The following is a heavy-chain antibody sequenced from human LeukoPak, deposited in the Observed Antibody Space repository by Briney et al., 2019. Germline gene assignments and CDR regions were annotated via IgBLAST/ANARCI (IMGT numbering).Heavy chain of an antibody. V-gene: IGHV4-39*07. CDR2: IYYSGST. CDR1: GGSISSSSYY. J-gene: IGHJ2*01. CDR3: ARGPQQLVRKLWYFDL. Sequence: PSETLSLTCTVSGGSISSSSYYWGWIRQPPGKGLEWIGSIYYSGSTNYNPSLKSRVTISVDTSKNQFSLKLSSVTAADTAVYYCARGPQQLVRKLWYFDLWGRGTLVTVSS. D-gene: IGHD6-13*01.